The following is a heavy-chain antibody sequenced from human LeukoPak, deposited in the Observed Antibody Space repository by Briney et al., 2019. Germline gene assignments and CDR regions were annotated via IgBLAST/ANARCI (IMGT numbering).Heavy chain of an antibody. V-gene: IGHV1-2*02. Sequence: GXSVKVSCKASGYTFTGYYMHWVRQAPGQGLEWMGWINPNSGGTNYAQKFQGRVTMTRDTSISTAYMELSRLRSDDTAVYYCARVFLGYCSSTSCYTLGYWGQGTLVTVSS. D-gene: IGHD2-2*02. CDR1: GYTFTGYY. CDR2: INPNSGGT. CDR3: ARVFLGYCSSTSCYTLGY. J-gene: IGHJ4*02.